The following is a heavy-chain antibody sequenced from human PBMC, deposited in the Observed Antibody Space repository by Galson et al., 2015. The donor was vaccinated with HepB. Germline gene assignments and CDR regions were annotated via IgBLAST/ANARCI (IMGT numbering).Heavy chain of an antibody. Sequence: SVKVSCKASGGTFSSYAISWVRQAPGQGLEWMGGIIPIFGTANYAQKFQGRVTITADESTSTAYMELSSLRSEDTAVYYCAREPRRYSTYDAFDIWGQGTMVTVSS. V-gene: IGHV1-69*13. CDR1: GGTFSSYA. D-gene: IGHD6-13*01. J-gene: IGHJ3*02. CDR3: AREPRRYSTYDAFDI. CDR2: IIPIFGTA.